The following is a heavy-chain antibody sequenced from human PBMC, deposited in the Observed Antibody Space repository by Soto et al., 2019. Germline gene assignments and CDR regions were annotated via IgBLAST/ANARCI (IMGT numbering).Heavy chain of an antibody. CDR1: GFTFSNYW. CDR3: ARSPSLTTFDY. Sequence: PGGSLRLSCAASGFTFSNYWMTWVRQAPGKGLEWVANIKQDGSEKYYVGSVKGRFTISRDNAKNSLYLQMNSLSAEDTAVYYCARSPSLTTFDYWGQGTLVTVSS. J-gene: IGHJ4*02. D-gene: IGHD3-22*01. V-gene: IGHV3-7*01. CDR2: IKQDGSEK.